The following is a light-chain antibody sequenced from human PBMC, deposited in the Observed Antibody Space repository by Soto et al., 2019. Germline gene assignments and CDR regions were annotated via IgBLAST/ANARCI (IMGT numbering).Light chain of an antibody. CDR1: QSISNY. J-gene: IGKJ2*01. Sequence: DIQMTQSPSSLSASVGDRVTITCRASQSISNYLNWYQQKPGKAPNLLIYVASTLQSGVPSRFSGSGSGTDFTLTISSLQPEDFATYFCQQSYSIPYTFGQGTKLEIK. V-gene: IGKV1-39*01. CDR3: QQSYSIPYT. CDR2: VAS.